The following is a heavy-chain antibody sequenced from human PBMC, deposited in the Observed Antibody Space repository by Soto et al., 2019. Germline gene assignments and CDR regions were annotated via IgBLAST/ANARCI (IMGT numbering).Heavy chain of an antibody. J-gene: IGHJ4*02. D-gene: IGHD4-4*01. V-gene: IGHV3-21*01. Sequence: PGGSLRLSCAASGFTFSSYSMNWVRQAPGKGLEWVSPISSSSSYIYYADSVKGRFTISRDNAKNSLYLQMNSLRAEDTAVYYCAREGEYSNYGYFDYWGQGTLVTVSS. CDR1: GFTFSSYS. CDR2: ISSSSSYI. CDR3: AREGEYSNYGYFDY.